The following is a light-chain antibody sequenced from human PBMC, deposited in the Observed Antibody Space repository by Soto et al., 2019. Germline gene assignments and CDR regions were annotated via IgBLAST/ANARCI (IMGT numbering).Light chain of an antibody. CDR2: GAS. Sequence: EIVMTQSPATLSVSPGERATLSCRASQSVSSNLAWYQQKVGQAPRLLIYGASTRATGIPARFSGSGSGTEFTLTISSLEPEDSAVYYCQQRHMWPITFGQGTRLEIK. CDR1: QSVSSN. CDR3: QQRHMWPIT. J-gene: IGKJ5*01. V-gene: IGKV3D-15*01.